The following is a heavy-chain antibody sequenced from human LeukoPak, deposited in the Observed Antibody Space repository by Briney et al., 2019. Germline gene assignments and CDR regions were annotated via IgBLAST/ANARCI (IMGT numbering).Heavy chain of an antibody. CDR3: ARTRSGCSTTNCYPYDMDV. J-gene: IGHJ6*02. CDR1: GGTFSSYA. D-gene: IGHD2-2*01. CDR2: IIPIFGTT. V-gene: IGHV1-69*13. Sequence: SVKVSCKASGGTFSSYAITWVRQAPGQGLEWMGGIIPIFGTTSYVQNFQGRVTITADESTTTAYIELSSLRSEDTAVYYCARTRSGCSTTNCYPYDMDVWGQGTTVTVSS.